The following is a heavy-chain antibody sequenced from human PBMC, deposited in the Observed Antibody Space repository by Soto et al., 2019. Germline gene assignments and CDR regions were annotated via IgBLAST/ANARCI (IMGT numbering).Heavy chain of an antibody. CDR2: INSDGTNT. CDR1: GFNLNTYW. CDR3: TRDGGGRYYGGFDN. Sequence: GGSLRLSCEISGFNLNTYWMHWVRQAPGEGVVWVSRINSDGTNTDYADSVKGRFTISRDNAKKTVYLEMTSLKVDDTAVYYCTRDGGGRYYGGFDNWGQGTLVTVSS. V-gene: IGHV3-74*01. J-gene: IGHJ4*02. D-gene: IGHD1-26*01.